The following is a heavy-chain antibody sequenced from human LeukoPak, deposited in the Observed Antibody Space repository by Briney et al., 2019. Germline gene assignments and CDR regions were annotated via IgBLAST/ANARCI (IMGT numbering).Heavy chain of an antibody. Sequence: GGSLRLSCAASGFSFSSYWMSWVRQAPGKGLEWVSYISSSSSTIYYADSVKGRFTISRDNAKNSLYLQMNSLRAEDTAVYYCARDWGLAFDYWGQGTLVTVSS. CDR1: GFSFSSYW. CDR3: ARDWGLAFDY. J-gene: IGHJ4*02. CDR2: ISSSSSTI. D-gene: IGHD3-16*01. V-gene: IGHV3-48*01.